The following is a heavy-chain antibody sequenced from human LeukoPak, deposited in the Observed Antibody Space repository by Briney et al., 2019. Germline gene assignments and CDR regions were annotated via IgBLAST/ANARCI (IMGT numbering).Heavy chain of an antibody. V-gene: IGHV1-18*01. Sequence: ASVKVSCKASGYTFTSYGISWVRQAPGQGLEWMGWISTYNGNTNYAQKLQGRVTMTRDTSISTAYMDLSKLRSDDTAVYYCARDYYDSSGSDYWGQGTLVTVSS. CDR1: GYTFTSYG. D-gene: IGHD3-22*01. CDR3: ARDYYDSSGSDY. CDR2: ISTYNGNT. J-gene: IGHJ4*02.